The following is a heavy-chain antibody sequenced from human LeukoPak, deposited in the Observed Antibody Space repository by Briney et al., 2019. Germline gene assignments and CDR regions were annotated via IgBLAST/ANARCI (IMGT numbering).Heavy chain of an antibody. CDR2: ISGSGGST. CDR1: GFTFSSYG. CDR3: AKDDYEGWFGELGHEKYLRYFDY. V-gene: IGHV3-23*01. J-gene: IGHJ4*02. Sequence: GGSLRLSCAASGFTFSSYGMSWVRQAPGKGLEWVSAISGSGGSTYYADSVKGRFTISRDNSKNTLYLQMNSLRAEDTAVYYCAKDDYEGWFGELGHEKYLRYFDYWGQGTLVTVSS. D-gene: IGHD3-10*01.